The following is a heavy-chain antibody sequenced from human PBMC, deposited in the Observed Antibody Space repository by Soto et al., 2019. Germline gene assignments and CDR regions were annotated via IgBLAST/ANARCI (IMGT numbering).Heavy chain of an antibody. Sequence: QLVQSGAEVKKPGASVKVSCKTSGHTFIVSYIHWVRQATGQGLEWMGWIDPKSGDTTYEQKFLGRVTMTRDTSINTAYMEVNTLTSDDTALYYCARVSVDVPEWGQGTLITVSS. CDR2: IDPKSGDT. D-gene: IGHD5-12*01. CDR1: GHTFIVSY. J-gene: IGHJ4*02. CDR3: ARVSVDVPE. V-gene: IGHV1-2*02.